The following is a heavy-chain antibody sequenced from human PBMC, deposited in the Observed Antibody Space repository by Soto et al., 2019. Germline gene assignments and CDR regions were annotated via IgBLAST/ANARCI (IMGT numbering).Heavy chain of an antibody. J-gene: IGHJ4*02. V-gene: IGHV1-69*01. D-gene: IGHD1-26*01. CDR2: IITIFGTA. Sequence: QVQLVQSGAEVKKPGSSVKVSCTAYGGTFSSYAISWVLQAPGQGLEWMGAIITIFGTANYAQKFPGRVTITADESTSTSYLGVSSLRSEDKAVYYCAIIIVGATGHSRTLRGTTGDYWGQETLVTVSS. CDR1: GGTFSSYA. CDR3: AIIIVGATGHSRTLRGTTGDY.